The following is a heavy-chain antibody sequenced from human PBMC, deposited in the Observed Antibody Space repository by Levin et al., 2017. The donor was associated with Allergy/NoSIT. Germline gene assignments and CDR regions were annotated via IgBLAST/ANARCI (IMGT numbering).Heavy chain of an antibody. Sequence: GESLKISCAASGFTFSSYGMHWVRQAPGKGLEWVAVIWYDGSNKYYADSVKGRFTIYRDNSKNTLYLQMNSLRAEDTAVYYCARDPTVATITVMDVWGKGTTVTVSS. CDR1: GFTFSSYG. D-gene: IGHD5-12*01. V-gene: IGHV3-33*01. J-gene: IGHJ6*04. CDR2: IWYDGSNK. CDR3: ARDPTVATITVMDV.